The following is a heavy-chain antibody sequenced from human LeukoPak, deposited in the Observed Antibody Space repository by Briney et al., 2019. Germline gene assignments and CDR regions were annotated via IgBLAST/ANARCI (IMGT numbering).Heavy chain of an antibody. Sequence: GRSLRLSCAASGFTFSIHAMHWVRQAPGKGLEWVALMSYDGSYKYYADSVKGRFTISRYNSKNTLYLQMNSLKADDTAVYYRARDPGQSTWNDPYFGMDVWGQGTTVTVSS. J-gene: IGHJ6*02. CDR1: GFTFSIHA. CDR3: ARDPGQSTWNDPYFGMDV. CDR2: MSYDGSYK. D-gene: IGHD1-1*01. V-gene: IGHV3-30*04.